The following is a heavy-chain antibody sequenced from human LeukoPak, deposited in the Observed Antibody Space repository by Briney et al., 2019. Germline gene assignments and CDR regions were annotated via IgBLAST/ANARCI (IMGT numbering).Heavy chain of an antibody. V-gene: IGHV5-51*01. CDR2: IYPDDSDT. D-gene: IGHD6-13*01. J-gene: IGHJ5*01. CDR1: EYGFPNYC. CDR3: AIGRGGQQLGDS. Sequence: GESLKISCKHSEYGFPNYCIGWVRRMPGKGLEWMGIIYPDDSDTRYSPSFQGQVTISADRSINTAYLQWSSLKAADTAMYYCAIGRGGQQLGDSWGQGTLVIVSS.